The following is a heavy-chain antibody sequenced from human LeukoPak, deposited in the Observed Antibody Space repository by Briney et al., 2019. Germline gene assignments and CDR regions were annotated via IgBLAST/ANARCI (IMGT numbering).Heavy chain of an antibody. CDR1: GGSISSYY. Sequence: SESLSLTCTVSGGSISSYYWSWIRQPPGKRLEWIGYIYYSGNTKYNPSLKSRVTISVDTSKNQFSLKLSSVTAADTAVYYCARAPYFSESSGYYGFFQHWGQGTLVTVSS. V-gene: IGHV4-59*01. CDR3: ARAPYFSESSGYYGFFQH. CDR2: IYYSGNT. D-gene: IGHD3-22*01. J-gene: IGHJ1*01.